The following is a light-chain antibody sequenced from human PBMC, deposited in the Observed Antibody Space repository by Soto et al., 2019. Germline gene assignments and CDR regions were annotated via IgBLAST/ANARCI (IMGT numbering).Light chain of an antibody. CDR1: PSVSSNY. J-gene: IGKJ4*01. V-gene: IGKV3-20*01. Sequence: EIVWTQSPGTLSLSLGERATLSCRASPSVSSNYLAWSQQKPCQAHRLMLYGASTRATGIPDRFSGSVCGTDFTLTICRLEPEDFAVYYGQQYGNSPTITFSGETKVDIK. CDR3: QQYGNSPTIT. CDR2: GAS.